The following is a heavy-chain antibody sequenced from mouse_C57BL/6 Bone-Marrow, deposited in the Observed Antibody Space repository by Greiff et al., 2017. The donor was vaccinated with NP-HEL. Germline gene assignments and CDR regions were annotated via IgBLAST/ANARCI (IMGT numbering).Heavy chain of an antibody. CDR1: GYTFTGYW. CDR3: ASERDCNEAWFAY. J-gene: IGHJ3*01. Sequence: VQLQQSGAELMKPGASVKLSCKATGYTFTGYWIEWVKQRPGHGLEWIGDILPGSGSTNYNDKFKGKATFTAETSSSTAYMQLSSLTTEDSAIYYCASERDCNEAWFAYWGQGTLVTVSA. V-gene: IGHV1-9*01. CDR2: ILPGSGST.